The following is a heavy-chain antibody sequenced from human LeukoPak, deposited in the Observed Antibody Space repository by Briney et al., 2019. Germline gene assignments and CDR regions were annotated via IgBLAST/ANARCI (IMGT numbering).Heavy chain of an antibody. CDR1: GFTFSSYG. J-gene: IGHJ4*02. D-gene: IGHD3-22*01. V-gene: IGHV3-33*01. CDR3: AREGSTYYYDSSGYPKGDYFDY. Sequence: GRSLRLSCAASGFTFSSYGMHWVRQAPGKGLEWVAVIWYDGNNKYYADSVKGRFTISRDNSKNTLYLQMNSLRAEDTAVYYCAREGSTYYYDSSGYPKGDYFDYWGQGTLVTVSS. CDR2: IWYDGNNK.